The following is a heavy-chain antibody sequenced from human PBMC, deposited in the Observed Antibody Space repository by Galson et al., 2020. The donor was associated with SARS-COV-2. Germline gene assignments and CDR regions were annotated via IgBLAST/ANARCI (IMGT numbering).Heavy chain of an antibody. J-gene: IGHJ6*03. CDR3: ARDWYCSSTSCYLYYYYYMDV. V-gene: IGHV3-21*01. CDR2: ISTSSSYI. CDR1: GFTFSSYS. D-gene: IGHD2-2*01. Sequence: GESLKISCAASGFTFSSYSMNWVRQAPGKRLEWVSSISTSSSYIYYADSVKGRFTISRDNAKNSLYLQMNSLRAEDTAVYYCARDWYCSSTSCYLYYYYYMDVWGKGTTVTVSS.